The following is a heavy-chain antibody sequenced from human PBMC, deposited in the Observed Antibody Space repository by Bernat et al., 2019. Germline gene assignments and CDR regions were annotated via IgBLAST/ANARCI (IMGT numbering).Heavy chain of an antibody. Sequence: QVQLVQSGAEVKKPGSSVKVSCKASGGTFSSYAISWVRQAPGQGLEWMGGIIPIFGTANYAQKFQGRVTITADKSTSTAYMELSSLRAEDTAVYYCATHYYGSGSVFYDYYYYMDVWGKGTTVTVSS. CDR1: GGTFSSYA. V-gene: IGHV1-69*06. CDR2: IIPIFGTA. CDR3: ATHYYGSGSVFYDYYYYMDV. D-gene: IGHD3-10*01. J-gene: IGHJ6*03.